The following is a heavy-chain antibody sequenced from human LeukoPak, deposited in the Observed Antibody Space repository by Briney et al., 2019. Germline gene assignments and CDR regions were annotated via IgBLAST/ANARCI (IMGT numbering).Heavy chain of an antibody. J-gene: IGHJ5*02. V-gene: IGHV3-11*06. Sequence: GGSLRLSCAASRFTFSDYYMSWIRQAPGKGLEWVSYISSSSYTNYADSVKGRFTISRDNAKNSLYPQMNSLRAEDTAVYYCARGTVAAPNWFDPWGQGTLVTVSS. D-gene: IGHD6-19*01. CDR1: RFTFSDYY. CDR3: ARGTVAAPNWFDP. CDR2: ISSSSYT.